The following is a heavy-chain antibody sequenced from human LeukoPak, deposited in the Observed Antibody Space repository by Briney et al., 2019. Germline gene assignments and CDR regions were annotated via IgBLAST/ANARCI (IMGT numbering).Heavy chain of an antibody. J-gene: IGHJ5*02. CDR2: ISGSGGST. D-gene: IGHD4-17*01. CDR1: GFTFCSYA. Sequence: GSLRLSCAASGFTFCSYAMSWVRQAPGKGLEWVSAISGSGGSTYYADSVKGRFTISRDNSKNTLYLQMNSPRAEDTAVYYCAKELYGDHVGWFDPWGQGTLVTVSS. V-gene: IGHV3-23*01. CDR3: AKELYGDHVGWFDP.